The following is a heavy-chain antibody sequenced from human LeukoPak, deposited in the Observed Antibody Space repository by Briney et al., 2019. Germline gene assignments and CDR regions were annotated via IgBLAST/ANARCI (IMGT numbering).Heavy chain of an antibody. Sequence: GGSLRLSCAASGFTFSNYWMHWVRQAPVKGLVWVARINTDGSTTNYADSVKGRFTISRDNAKNTLYLQMNSLRAEDTAVYHCANDMTGPVDSWGQGTLVTVSS. CDR3: ANDMTGPVDS. J-gene: IGHJ4*02. CDR1: GFTFSNYW. CDR2: INTDGSTT. D-gene: IGHD3-9*01. V-gene: IGHV3-74*01.